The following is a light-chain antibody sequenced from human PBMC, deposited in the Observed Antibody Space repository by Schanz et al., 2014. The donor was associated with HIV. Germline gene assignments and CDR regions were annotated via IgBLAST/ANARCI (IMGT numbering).Light chain of an antibody. CDR3: QQYNDWPPIT. J-gene: IGKJ5*01. Sequence: EVVLTQSPATLSLSPGESATLSCRASQTVSNNLAWYQQKPGQAPRLLIYGASTRVTGIPARFSGSGSGTEFTLTISSLQSEDFAVYYCQQYNDWPPITFGQGTRLEIK. CDR1: QTVSNN. V-gene: IGKV3-15*01. CDR2: GAS.